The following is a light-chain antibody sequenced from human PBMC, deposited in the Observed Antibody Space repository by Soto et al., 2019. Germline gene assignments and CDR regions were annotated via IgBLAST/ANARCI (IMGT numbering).Light chain of an antibody. CDR2: DAS. CDR3: QQRSYWPPLT. Sequence: EIVLTQSPATLSLSPGERATLSCRASQSISNYLVWYQQKPGQAPRLLIYDASNRATGIPARFSGSGSGTDFTLTISSLEPEDFAIYYCQQRSYWPPLTFGGGTKVEIK. CDR1: QSISNY. J-gene: IGKJ4*01. V-gene: IGKV3-11*01.